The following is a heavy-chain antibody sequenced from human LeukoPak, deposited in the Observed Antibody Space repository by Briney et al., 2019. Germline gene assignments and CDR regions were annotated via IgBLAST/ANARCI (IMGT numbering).Heavy chain of an antibody. CDR1: GYTFTRFD. D-gene: IGHD2-15*01. Sequence: APVKVSCKASGYTFTRFDINWVRQATGQGLEWMGWVNPNSGYTGYAQKFQGRVTITRDTSINTAYMELSSLRSEDTAVYYCARVDGSPDSWGQGTLVTVSS. CDR2: VNPNSGYT. CDR3: ARVDGSPDS. V-gene: IGHV1-8*03. J-gene: IGHJ4*02.